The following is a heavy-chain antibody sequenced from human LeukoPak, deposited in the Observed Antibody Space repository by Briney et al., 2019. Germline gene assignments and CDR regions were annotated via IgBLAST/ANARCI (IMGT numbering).Heavy chain of an antibody. J-gene: IGHJ4*02. Sequence: GGSLRLSCAASGFTVSSNYMSWVRQAPGKGLEWVSVIYSGGSTYYADSVKGRFTISRDNSKNTLYLQMNSLRAEDTAVYYCARAPEGYFDWLCPLEYWGQGTLVTVSS. D-gene: IGHD3-9*01. CDR1: GFTVSSNY. CDR2: IYSGGST. V-gene: IGHV3-66*01. CDR3: ARAPEGYFDWLCPLEY.